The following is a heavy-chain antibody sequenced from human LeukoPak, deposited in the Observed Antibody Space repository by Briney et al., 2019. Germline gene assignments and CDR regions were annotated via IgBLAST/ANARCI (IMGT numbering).Heavy chain of an antibody. CDR1: GVSISSGGYY. J-gene: IGHJ5*02. CDR3: AGYDSSGYRA. Sequence: SQTLSLTCTVSGVSISSGGYYWSWIRQHPGKGLEWIGYIYYSGSTYYNPSLKSRVTISVDTSKNQFSLKLSSVTAADTAVYYCAGYDSSGYRAWGQGTLVTVSS. CDR2: IYYSGST. V-gene: IGHV4-31*03. D-gene: IGHD3-22*01.